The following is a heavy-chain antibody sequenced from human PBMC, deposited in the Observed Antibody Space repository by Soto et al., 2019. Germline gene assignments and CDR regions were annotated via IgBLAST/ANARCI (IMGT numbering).Heavy chain of an antibody. D-gene: IGHD2-2*01. CDR3: SRASNHIVVVPAAMFQGRYYYYYYMDV. V-gene: IGHV4-59*08. Sequence: SETLSLTCTVSGGSISSYYWSWIRQPPGKGLEWIGYIYYSGSTNYNPSLKSRVTISVDTSKNQFSLKLSSVTAADTAVYYLSRASNHIVVVPAAMFQGRYYYYYYMDVWGKGTTVTVSS. CDR1: GGSISSYY. J-gene: IGHJ6*03. CDR2: IYYSGST.